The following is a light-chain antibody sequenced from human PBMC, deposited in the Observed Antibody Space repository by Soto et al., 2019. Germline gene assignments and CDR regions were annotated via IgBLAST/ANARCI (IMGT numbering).Light chain of an antibody. V-gene: IGLV2-11*01. CDR1: SSDIGDYSY. CDR3: CSFVATSTFF. Sequence: QSVLTQPRSVSGSPGQSVTISCTGSSSDIGDYSYVSWYQQHPDRAPKLIIYDVTKRPSGVPDRFSGSKSGNTASLTISGLQAEDEAEYYCCSFVATSTFFFGTGTKLTAL. CDR2: DVT. J-gene: IGLJ1*01.